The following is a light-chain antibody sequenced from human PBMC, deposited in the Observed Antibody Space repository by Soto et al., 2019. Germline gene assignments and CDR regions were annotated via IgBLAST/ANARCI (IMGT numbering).Light chain of an antibody. V-gene: IGKV3D-15*01. CDR3: QQYHQWPLT. J-gene: IGKJ4*01. Sequence: EIVMTQSPAPLSLSPGERATLSCRASQGVSRHLAWYQQKPGQAPRLLIYAASTRAAGVPARFCGSGSGTEFTLTISSLQSEDFTVYYCQQYHQWPLTFGGGTKVEI. CDR1: QGVSRH. CDR2: AAS.